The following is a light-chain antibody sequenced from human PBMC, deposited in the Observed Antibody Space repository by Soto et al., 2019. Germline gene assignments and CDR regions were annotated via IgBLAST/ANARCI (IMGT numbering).Light chain of an antibody. V-gene: IGKV3-20*01. CDR2: GAS. CDR3: QQYGSSPKLT. Sequence: EIVLTQSPGTLSLSPGERATLSCRASQSVSSSYLAWYQQKPGQAPRLLIYGASSRATGIPDRFSGSGSGTDFTLTISRLEPEDFAVYYCQQYGSSPKLTFGGGNKVDI. CDR1: QSVSSSY. J-gene: IGKJ4*01.